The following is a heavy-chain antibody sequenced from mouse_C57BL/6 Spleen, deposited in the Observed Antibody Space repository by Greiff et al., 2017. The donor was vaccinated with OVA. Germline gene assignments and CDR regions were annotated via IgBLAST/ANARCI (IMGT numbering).Heavy chain of an antibody. V-gene: IGHV5-9-1*02. D-gene: IGHD1-1*01. CDR2: ISSGGDYI. CDR1: GFTFSSYA. Sequence: DVKLVESGEGLVKPGGSLKLSCAASGFTFSSYAMSWVRQTPEKRLEWVAYISSGGDYIYYADTVKGRFTISRDNARNTLFLQMSSLKSKDTAMYTCTIEKSYYGSSLYYFDYWGQGTTLTVSS. J-gene: IGHJ2*01. CDR3: TIEKSYYGSSLYYFDY.